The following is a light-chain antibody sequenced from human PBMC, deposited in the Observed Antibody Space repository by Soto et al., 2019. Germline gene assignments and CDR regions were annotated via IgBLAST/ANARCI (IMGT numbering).Light chain of an antibody. CDR1: QSISIN. Sequence: EIVMTQSPATLSVSPGERATLSCRASQSISINLAWYQQKPGQAPRLLIYRASTRATGVPDRFSGSGSGTEFTLTISSLQSGDFAVYYCQHYNNWPPLTFGGGTKVEIK. CDR3: QHYNNWPPLT. J-gene: IGKJ4*01. CDR2: RAS. V-gene: IGKV3-15*01.